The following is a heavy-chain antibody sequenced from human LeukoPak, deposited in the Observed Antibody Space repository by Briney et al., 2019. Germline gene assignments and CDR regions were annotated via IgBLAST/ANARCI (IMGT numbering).Heavy chain of an antibody. CDR2: ISGSGGST. D-gene: IGHD2-15*01. CDR1: GFTFSSYG. Sequence: GGSLRLSCAASGFTFSSYGMSWVRQAPGKGLEWVSAISGSGGSTYYADSVKGRFTISRDNSKNTLYLQMNSLRAEDTAVYYCARGCSGGSCYGRGQGTLVTVSS. CDR3: ARGCSGGSCYG. J-gene: IGHJ4*02. V-gene: IGHV3-23*01.